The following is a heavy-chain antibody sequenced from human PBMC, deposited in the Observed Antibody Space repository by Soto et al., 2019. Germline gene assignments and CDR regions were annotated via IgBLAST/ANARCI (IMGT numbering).Heavy chain of an antibody. CDR3: ARGQERDIVVVPAAIAKLNYYYYGMDV. D-gene: IGHD2-2*02. Sequence: GGSLRLSCAASGFTFSSYSMNWVRQAPGKGLEWVSSISSSSSYIYYADSVKGRFTISRDNTKNSLYLQMNSLRAEDTAVYYCARGQERDIVVVPAAIAKLNYYYYGMDVWGQGTTVTVSS. CDR2: ISSSSSYI. CDR1: GFTFSSYS. J-gene: IGHJ6*02. V-gene: IGHV3-21*01.